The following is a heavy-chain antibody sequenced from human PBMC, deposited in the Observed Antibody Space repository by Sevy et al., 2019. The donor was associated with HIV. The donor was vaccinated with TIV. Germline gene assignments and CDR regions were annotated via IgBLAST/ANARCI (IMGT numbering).Heavy chain of an antibody. CDR1: GFTFSTYW. J-gene: IGHJ4*02. CDR3: ARGGSSRDY. Sequence: GGSLRLSCEASGFTFSTYWMTWVRQTPGKGLEWVANIKQDGSEKYYVDSVKGRFTISRDNAKNSLYLQMNSLRAEDTAVYCCARGGSSRDYWGQGTLVTVSS. CDR2: IKQDGSEK. D-gene: IGHD6-6*01. V-gene: IGHV3-7*01.